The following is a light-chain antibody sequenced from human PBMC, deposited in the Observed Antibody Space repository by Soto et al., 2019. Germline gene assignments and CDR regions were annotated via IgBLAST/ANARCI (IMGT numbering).Light chain of an antibody. CDR1: QSVDKF. CDR2: DSS. V-gene: IGKV3-11*01. J-gene: IGKJ5*01. Sequence: EIELTQAPATLSLSPGEGATLSCRASQSVDKFLAWYQQRPGQPPRLLISDSSNRATGVPVRFSGSGSGTVFTLTIGSLEPEDSAVYYCQQRKNWPPITFGQGTRLEIK. CDR3: QQRKNWPPIT.